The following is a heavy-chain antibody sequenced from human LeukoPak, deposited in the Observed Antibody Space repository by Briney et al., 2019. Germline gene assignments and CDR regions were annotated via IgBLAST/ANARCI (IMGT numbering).Heavy chain of an antibody. CDR2: IYYSGST. CDR3: ARHPYGGNSDFDY. CDR1: GGSISSYY. D-gene: IGHD4-23*01. Sequence: SETLSLSCTVSGGSISSYYWSWIRQPPGKGLEWIGYIYYSGSTRYNPSLKSRVTISVDTSQNQFSLRLSSVTAADTAVYYYARHPYGGNSDFDYWGQGTLVTVSS. V-gene: IGHV4-59*08. J-gene: IGHJ4*02.